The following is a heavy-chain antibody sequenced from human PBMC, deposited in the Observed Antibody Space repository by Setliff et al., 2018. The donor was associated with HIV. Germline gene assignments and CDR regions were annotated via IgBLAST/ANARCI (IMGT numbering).Heavy chain of an antibody. D-gene: IGHD3-22*01. V-gene: IGHV4-59*11. CDR2: ISYSGST. CDR1: GASSSSHY. J-gene: IGHJ5*02. Sequence: PSETLSLTCTVSGASSSSHYWSWIRQPPGKGLEWIGYISYSGSTQYNPSFKSRVTISADTSKTQFSLKLTSVTAADTAVYFCARGRDSSGLGEFDPWGQGTLVTVSS. CDR3: ARGRDSSGLGEFDP.